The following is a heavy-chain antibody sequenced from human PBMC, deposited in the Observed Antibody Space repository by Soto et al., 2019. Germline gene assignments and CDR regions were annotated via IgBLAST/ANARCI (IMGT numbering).Heavy chain of an antibody. J-gene: IGHJ4*02. V-gene: IGHV4-31*11. CDR3: ARGEKLYYFDY. CDR2: IYYSGST. CDR1: GGSFSGYY. Sequence: PSETLSLTCAVYGGSFSGYYWSWIRQHPGKGLEWIGYIYYSGSTYYNPSLKSRVTISVDTSKNQFSLKLSSVTAADTAVYYCARGEKLYYFDYWGQGTLVTVSS.